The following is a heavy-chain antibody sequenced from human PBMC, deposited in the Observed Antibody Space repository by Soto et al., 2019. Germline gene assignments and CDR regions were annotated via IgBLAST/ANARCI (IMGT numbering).Heavy chain of an antibody. CDR1: GVTFSNFD. V-gene: IGHV3-23*01. J-gene: IGHJ1*01. D-gene: IGHD6-13*01. CDR2: ISTSGGTA. Sequence: EVQLLESGGGLVQPGGSLRLSCAASGVTFSNFDMRWVRQAPGKGLEWVSGISTSGGTAYYADSVKGRFTSSRDNSKNTLYLQMTSLRAEDTAVYYCATGTAAPAHWGQGTLVTVSS. CDR3: ATGTAAPAH.